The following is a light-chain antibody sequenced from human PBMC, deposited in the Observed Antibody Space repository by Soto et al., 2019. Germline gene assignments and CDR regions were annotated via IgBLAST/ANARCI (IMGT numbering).Light chain of an antibody. Sequence: DIQMTQSPSSLSASVGDTVTITCRASQDIINHLAWYQQRPGKVPNLLIYGASTLHSGVPSRFRGSGSGTHFTLYISSLQPEDVATYYCQNYHLALGTFGQGTRLEIK. J-gene: IGKJ5*01. CDR3: QNYHLALGT. CDR2: GAS. CDR1: QDIINH. V-gene: IGKV1-27*01.